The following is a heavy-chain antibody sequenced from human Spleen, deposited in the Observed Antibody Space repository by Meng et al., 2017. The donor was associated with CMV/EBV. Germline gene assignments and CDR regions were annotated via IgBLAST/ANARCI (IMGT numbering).Heavy chain of an antibody. CDR1: GFTFSSYA. V-gene: IGHV3-23*01. J-gene: IGHJ4*02. CDR3: ARQWDYGYNSLDF. D-gene: IGHD1-20*01. Sequence: GESLKISCAASGFTFSSYAMSWVRQAPGKGLQWVSAISGSGSNTYYADSVKGRFTISRDNSKNSLFLQLNSLRAGDTGVYYCARQWDYGYNSLDFWGQGTLVTVSS. CDR2: ISGSGSNT.